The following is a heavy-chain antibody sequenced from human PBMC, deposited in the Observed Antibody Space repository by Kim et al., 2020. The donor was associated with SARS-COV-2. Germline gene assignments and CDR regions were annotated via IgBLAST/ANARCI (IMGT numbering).Heavy chain of an antibody. V-gene: IGHV7-4-1*02. CDR1: GYTFTSYA. CDR3: ARASRYYYDSSGYYPAGYFDL. D-gene: IGHD3-22*01. Sequence: ASVKVSCKASGYTFTSYAMNWVRQAPGQGLEWMGWINTNTGNPTYAQGFTGRFVFSLDTSVSTAYLQISSLKAEDTAVYYCARASRYYYDSSGYYPAGYFDLWGRGTRVTVSS. CDR2: INTNTGNP. J-gene: IGHJ2*01.